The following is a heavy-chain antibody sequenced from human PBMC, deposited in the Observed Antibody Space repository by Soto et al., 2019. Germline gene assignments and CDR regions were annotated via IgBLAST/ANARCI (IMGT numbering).Heavy chain of an antibody. CDR1: GFTFSDYY. CDR3: AGQYSSSSAEF. D-gene: IGHD6-6*01. CDR2: ISSGAITI. Sequence: QVQLVESGGGLVKPGGSLRLCCAASGFTFSDYYMTWIRQAPGKGLEWVSYISSGAITIYYADSVKGRFTISRDNAKNSLYLQMNSLRAEDTAVYYCAGQYSSSSAEFWGQGTLVTVSS. V-gene: IGHV3-11*01. J-gene: IGHJ4*02.